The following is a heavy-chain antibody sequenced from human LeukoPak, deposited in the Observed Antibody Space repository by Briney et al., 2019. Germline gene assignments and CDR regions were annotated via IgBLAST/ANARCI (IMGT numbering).Heavy chain of an antibody. CDR2: MNPNSGDT. V-gene: IGHV1-8*02. CDR3: ARESSSWYRD. CDR1: GYTFTSYD. Sequence: ASVKVSCKASGYTFTSYDINWVRQATGQGLEWMGWMNPNSGDTGYAQKFHGRVTLTRNTSISTAYMELSSLRSEDTAVYYCARESSSWYRDWGQGTLVTVSS. J-gene: IGHJ1*01. D-gene: IGHD6-13*01.